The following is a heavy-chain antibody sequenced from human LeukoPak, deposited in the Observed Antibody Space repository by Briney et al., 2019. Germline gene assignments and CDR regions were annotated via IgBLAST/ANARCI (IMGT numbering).Heavy chain of an antibody. Sequence: PSETLSLTCTVSGGSISSSSYYWSWIRQPPGKGLEWIGEINHSGSTNYNPSLKSRVTISVDTSKNQFSLKLSSVTAADTAVYYCARMAVGANLKDYWGQGTLVTVSS. D-gene: IGHD1-26*01. CDR1: GGSISSSSYY. V-gene: IGHV4-39*07. J-gene: IGHJ4*02. CDR3: ARMAVGANLKDY. CDR2: INHSGST.